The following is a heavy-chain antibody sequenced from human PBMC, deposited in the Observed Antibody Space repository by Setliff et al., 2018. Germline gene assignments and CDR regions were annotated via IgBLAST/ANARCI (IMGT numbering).Heavy chain of an antibody. CDR2: IYYSGST. D-gene: IGHD6-19*01. Sequence: SETLSLTCTVSGGSISSSSYYWGWIRQPPGKGLEWIGSIYYSGSTYYNPSLKSRVTISVDTSKNQFSLKLSSVTAADTAVYYCARRPSGGWFLSWFDPWGQGTLVTVSS. CDR3: ARRPSGGWFLSWFDP. CDR1: GGSISSSSYY. J-gene: IGHJ5*02. V-gene: IGHV4-39*01.